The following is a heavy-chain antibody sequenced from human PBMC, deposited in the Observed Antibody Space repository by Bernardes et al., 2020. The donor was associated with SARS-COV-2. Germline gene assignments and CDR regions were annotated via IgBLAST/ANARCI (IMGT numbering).Heavy chain of an antibody. J-gene: IGHJ5*02. CDR2: ISCSGGST. D-gene: IGHD3-3*01. V-gene: IGHV3-23*01. CDR1: GFTFSSYA. CDR3: AKGREVLRFLEWLFPFDP. Sequence: GGSLRLSCAASGFTFSSYAMSWVRQAPGKGLEWVSAISCSGGSTYYADSVKGRFTISRDNSKNTLYLQMNSLRAEDTAVYYCAKGREVLRFLEWLFPFDPWGQGTLVTVSS.